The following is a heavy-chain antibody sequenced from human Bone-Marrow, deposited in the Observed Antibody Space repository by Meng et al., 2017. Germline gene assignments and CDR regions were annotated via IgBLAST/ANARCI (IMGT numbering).Heavy chain of an antibody. Sequence: SVKVSCKASGGTFSSYTISWVRQAPGQGLEWMGRIIPILGIANYAQKFQGRVTITADKSTSTAHMELSSLRSEDTAVYYCARGSSYYGSGSYLIDYWGQGTLVTVSS. J-gene: IGHJ4*02. CDR3: ARGSSYYGSGSYLIDY. CDR2: IIPILGIA. V-gene: IGHV1-69*02. CDR1: GGTFSSYT. D-gene: IGHD3-10*01.